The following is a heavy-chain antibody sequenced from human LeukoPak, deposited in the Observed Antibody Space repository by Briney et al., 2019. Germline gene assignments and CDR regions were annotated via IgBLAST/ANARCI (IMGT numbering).Heavy chain of an antibody. CDR3: AKDHVRRGYSYGCFDY. CDR2: ISWNSGSI. J-gene: IGHJ4*02. D-gene: IGHD5-18*01. Sequence: GGSLRLSCAASGFTFDDYAMHWVRQAPGKGLEWVSGISWNSGSIGYADSVKGRFTISRDNAKNSLYLQMNSLRAEDTALYYCAKDHVRRGYSYGCFDYGGQGTLVTVSS. CDR1: GFTFDDYA. V-gene: IGHV3-9*01.